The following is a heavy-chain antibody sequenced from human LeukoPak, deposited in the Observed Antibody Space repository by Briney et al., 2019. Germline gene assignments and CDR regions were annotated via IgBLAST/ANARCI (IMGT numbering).Heavy chain of an antibody. CDR1: GFTFSSYA. J-gene: IGHJ4*02. CDR3: AGGYSDSFGGY. V-gene: IGHV3-30-3*01. D-gene: IGHD3-22*01. Sequence: GGSLRLSCAASGFTFSSYAMHWVRQAPGKGLEWVAVISYDGSNKYYADSVKGRFTISRDNSKDTLYLQMSNLRAEDTAVYYCAGGYSDSFGGYWGQGTLVTVSS. CDR2: ISYDGSNK.